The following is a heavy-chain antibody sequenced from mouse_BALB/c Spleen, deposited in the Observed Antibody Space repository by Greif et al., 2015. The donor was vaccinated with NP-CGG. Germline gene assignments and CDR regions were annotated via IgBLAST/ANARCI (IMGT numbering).Heavy chain of an antibody. J-gene: IGHJ2*01. CDR3: TTGDY. Sequence: EVKLMESGPELVKPGASVEISCKASGYTFTSYVMHWVKQKPGQGLEWIGYINPYNDGTKYNEKFKGKAALTSDKSSSTAYMELSSLTSEDSAVYYCTTGDYWGQGTTLTVSS. V-gene: IGHV1-14*01. CDR1: GYTFTSYV. CDR2: INPYNDGT. D-gene: IGHD2-12*01.